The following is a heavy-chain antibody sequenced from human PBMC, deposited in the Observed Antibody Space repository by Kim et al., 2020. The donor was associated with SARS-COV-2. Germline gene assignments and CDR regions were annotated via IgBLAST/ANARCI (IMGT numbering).Heavy chain of an antibody. V-gene: IGHV3-23*01. Sequence: GGSLRLSCAASGFTFSSYAMSWVRQAPGKGLEWVSAISGSGGSTYYADSVKGRFTISRDDSKNTLYLQMNSLRAEDTAVYYCAKELTYYYGSGSWYFDLWGRGTLVTVSS. CDR1: GFTFSSYA. J-gene: IGHJ2*01. CDR3: AKELTYYYGSGSWYFDL. CDR2: ISGSGGST. D-gene: IGHD3-10*01.